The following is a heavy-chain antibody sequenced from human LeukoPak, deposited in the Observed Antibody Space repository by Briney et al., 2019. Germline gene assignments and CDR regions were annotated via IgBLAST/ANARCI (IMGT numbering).Heavy chain of an antibody. D-gene: IGHD2-2*01. Sequence: GRSLRLSCSASGFTFNTYGMHWVRQAPGKGLEWVAFIRYDESTKFYADSVKGRFTISRDNSKTTLYLQMNSLRAEDTAVYYCAKDLPAAYFDYWGQGTLVTVSS. CDR3: AKDLPAAYFDY. CDR1: GFTFNTYG. V-gene: IGHV3-30*02. CDR2: IRYDESTK. J-gene: IGHJ4*02.